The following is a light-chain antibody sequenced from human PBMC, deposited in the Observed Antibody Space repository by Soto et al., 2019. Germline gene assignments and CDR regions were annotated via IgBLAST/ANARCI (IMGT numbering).Light chain of an antibody. CDR3: QQYNNWPPIT. CDR2: GAS. J-gene: IGKJ5*01. CDR1: QNIRSS. Sequence: EVVMTQSPASLSASPGERVTLSCRASQNIRSSLAWYQQKPGQAPRLLIYGASNRATGIPARFSGSGSGTEFTLTISSLQSEDFAVYYCQQYNNWPPITFGQGTRLEIK. V-gene: IGKV3-15*01.